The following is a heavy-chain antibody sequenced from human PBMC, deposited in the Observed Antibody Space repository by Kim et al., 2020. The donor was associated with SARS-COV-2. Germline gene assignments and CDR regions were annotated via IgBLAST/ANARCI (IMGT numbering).Heavy chain of an antibody. CDR3: ARRRITMVRGDWYFDL. Sequence: ASVKVSCKASGYTFTSYAMHWVRQAPGQRLEWMGWINAGNGNTKYSQKFQGRVTITRDTSASTAYMELSSLRSEDTAVYYCARRRITMVRGDWYFDLWGRGTLVTVSS. V-gene: IGHV1-3*01. J-gene: IGHJ2*01. D-gene: IGHD3-10*01. CDR2: INAGNGNT. CDR1: GYTFTSYA.